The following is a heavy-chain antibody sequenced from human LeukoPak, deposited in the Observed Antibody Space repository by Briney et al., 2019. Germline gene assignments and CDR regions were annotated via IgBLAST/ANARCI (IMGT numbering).Heavy chain of an antibody. V-gene: IGHV3-64D*09. Sequence: GGSLRLSCSASGFTFSTYVMHWVRQAPGKGLEYVSTISSNGGSAYYADSVKGKFTISRDNSKSTLYLQMSSLRAEDTAVYYCVKYTRYDYGYWGQGTLVTVSS. CDR3: VKYTRYDYGY. CDR2: ISSNGGSA. D-gene: IGHD4/OR15-4a*01. CDR1: GFTFSTYV. J-gene: IGHJ4*02.